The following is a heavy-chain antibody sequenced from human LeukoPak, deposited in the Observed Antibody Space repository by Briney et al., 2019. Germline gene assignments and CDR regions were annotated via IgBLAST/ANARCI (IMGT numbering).Heavy chain of an antibody. CDR3: ARGEQLGPLK. J-gene: IGHJ4*02. Sequence: PSQTLSLTCAVSGGSISSGGYSWSWIRQPPGKGLEWIGYIYHSGSTYYNPSLKSRVTISVDRSKNQFSLKLSSVTAADTAVYYCARGEQLGPLKWGQGTLVTVSS. CDR1: GGSISSGGYS. CDR2: IYHSGST. V-gene: IGHV4-30-2*01. D-gene: IGHD5-18*01.